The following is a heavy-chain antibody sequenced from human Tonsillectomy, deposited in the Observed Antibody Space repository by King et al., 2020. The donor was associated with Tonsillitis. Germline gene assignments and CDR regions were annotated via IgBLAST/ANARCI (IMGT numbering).Heavy chain of an antibody. D-gene: IGHD3-22*01. Sequence: TLKESGPTLVKPTQTLTLTCTFSGFSLSTSGVGVGWIRQPPGKALEWLALIYWDDDKRYSPSLKSRLTITKDTSKNQVVLTMTNMDPVDTATYYCAHTLVGITMIVVPSPRSAFDYWGQGTLVTVSS. CDR3: AHTLVGITMIVVPSPRSAFDY. V-gene: IGHV2-5*02. CDR2: IYWDDDK. CDR1: GFSLSTSGVG. J-gene: IGHJ4*02.